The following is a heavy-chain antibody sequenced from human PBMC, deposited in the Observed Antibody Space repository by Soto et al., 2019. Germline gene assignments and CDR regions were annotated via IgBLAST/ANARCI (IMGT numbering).Heavy chain of an antibody. CDR3: AKLGPYDSESYSFRYNWIDP. D-gene: IGHD3-10*01. Sequence: SVKVSCKASGFAFTSSAMRWVRQARGQRLEWIGWIVVGSGNTNYAQKFQERVTITRDMSTSTAYMELSSLRTEDTAVYHCAKLGPYDSESYSFRYNWIDPWGQGTLVTVSS. V-gene: IGHV1-58*02. CDR2: IVVGSGNT. J-gene: IGHJ5*02. CDR1: GFAFTSSA.